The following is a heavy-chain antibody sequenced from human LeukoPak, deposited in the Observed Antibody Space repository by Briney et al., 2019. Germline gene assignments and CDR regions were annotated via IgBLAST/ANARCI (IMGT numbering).Heavy chain of an antibody. Sequence: PSETLSLTCTVSGGSISRDNWWGWVRQPPGKGLEWIGEIHHSGSTNYNPSLKGRVTISVDTSKNQFSLKLSSVTAADTAVYYCAGGPGVVIRFANFDYWGQGTLVTVSS. CDR2: IHHSGST. V-gene: IGHV4-4*02. CDR3: AGGPGVVIRFANFDY. CDR1: GGSISRDNW. J-gene: IGHJ4*02. D-gene: IGHD3-3*01.